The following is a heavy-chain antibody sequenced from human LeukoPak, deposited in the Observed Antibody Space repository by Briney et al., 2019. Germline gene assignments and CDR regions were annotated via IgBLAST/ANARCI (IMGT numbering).Heavy chain of an antibody. V-gene: IGHV1-2*02. CDR2: INPNSGGT. CDR3: ARVPDRMISIHRYFDY. J-gene: IGHJ4*02. CDR1: GYTFTGYY. Sequence: ASVKVSCKASGYTFTGYYMHWVRQAPGQGLEWMGWINPNSGGTNYAQKFQGRVTMTRDTSISTAYMELSRLRSDDTAVHYCARVPDRMISIHRYFDYWGQGTLVTVSS. D-gene: IGHD3/OR15-3a*01.